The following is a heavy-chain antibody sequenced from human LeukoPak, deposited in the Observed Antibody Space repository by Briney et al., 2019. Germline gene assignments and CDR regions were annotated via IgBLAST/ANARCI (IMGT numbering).Heavy chain of an antibody. CDR3: ARHFPPMEPSGWNPGWFET. Sequence: SETLSLTCTVSDDFIRSNNYYWGWVRQPPGKGLEWIGSIYYNGRTYHNPSLKSRVTISVDTSRNQFSLELSSVPAEDTAMYYCARHFPPMEPSGWNPGWFETWGQGTLVTVSS. CDR2: IYYNGRT. J-gene: IGHJ5*02. D-gene: IGHD6-19*01. CDR1: DDFIRSNNYY. V-gene: IGHV4-39*01.